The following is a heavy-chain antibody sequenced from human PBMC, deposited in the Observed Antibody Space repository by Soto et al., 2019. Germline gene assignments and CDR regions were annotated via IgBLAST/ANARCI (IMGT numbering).Heavy chain of an antibody. CDR3: AKDYDILTGYCFDY. J-gene: IGHJ4*02. CDR1: GFTFSSYD. V-gene: IGHV3-30*18. CDR2: ISYDGSNK. Sequence: QVQLVESGGGVVQPGRSLRLSCAASGFTFSSYDMHWVRQAPGKGLEWVAVISYDGSNKYYADSVKGRFTISRDNSKNTLYLQMNSLRAEDTAVYYCAKDYDILTGYCFDYWGQGTLVTVSS. D-gene: IGHD3-9*01.